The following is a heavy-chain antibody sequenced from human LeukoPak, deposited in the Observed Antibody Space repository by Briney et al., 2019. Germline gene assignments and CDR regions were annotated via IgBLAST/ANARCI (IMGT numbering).Heavy chain of an antibody. CDR1: GFTFSSYS. Sequence: GGSLRLSCAASGFTFSSYSMNWVRQAPGKGLGWVSSISSSSSYIYYADSVKGRFTISRDNAKNSLYLQMNSLRAEDTAVYYCARDPSNDSGYDPRHYWGQGTLVTVSS. J-gene: IGHJ4*02. CDR3: ARDPSNDSGYDPRHY. CDR2: ISSSSSYI. V-gene: IGHV3-21*01. D-gene: IGHD5-12*01.